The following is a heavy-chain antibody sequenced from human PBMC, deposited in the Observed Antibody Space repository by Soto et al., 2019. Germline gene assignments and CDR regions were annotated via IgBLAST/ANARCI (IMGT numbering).Heavy chain of an antibody. CDR2: ICRGDPPT. J-gene: IGHJ4*02. V-gene: IGHV5-51*01. CDR3: AVSMGNSPLARFGY. Sequence: GESLKISCKGSGYSLSNHWIGWVRQVPGEVLEWFGIICRGDPPTGYSPSFQCQVTSSADKSTSAAYMQWSSLKVSATAMYCCAVSMGNSPLARFGYCGQGKLVTV. D-gene: IGHD3-10*01. CDR1: GYSLSNHW.